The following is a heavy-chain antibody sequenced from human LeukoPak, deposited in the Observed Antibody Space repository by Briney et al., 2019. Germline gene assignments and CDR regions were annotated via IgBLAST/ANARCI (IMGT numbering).Heavy chain of an antibody. Sequence: SGGSLRLSCAASGFIFSSYAMSWVRQAPGRGLEWVSGISVSSGTTYYADSVKGRLTISRDNPRNTLFLQLNSLRAEDTAVYYCARDHSSGWYSDYFDYWGQGTLVTVSS. CDR2: ISVSSGTT. J-gene: IGHJ4*02. CDR1: GFIFSSYA. V-gene: IGHV3-23*01. D-gene: IGHD6-19*01. CDR3: ARDHSSGWYSDYFDY.